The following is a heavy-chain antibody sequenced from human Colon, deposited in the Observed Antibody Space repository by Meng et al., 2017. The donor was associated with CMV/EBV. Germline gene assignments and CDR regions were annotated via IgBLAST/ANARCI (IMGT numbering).Heavy chain of an antibody. J-gene: IGHJ4*02. Sequence: ASGFSFRYRYMDWVRQAPGKGMEWVGRIKTKPNSYVRQNAASVKGRYTISRDGSKYTLSLQMNSLGTENTAVYNCTREKLGGAAFDYWGQGTLVTVSS. CDR2: IKTKPNSYVR. V-gene: IGHV3-72*01. CDR1: GFSFRYRY. CDR3: TREKLGGAAFDY. D-gene: IGHD3-16*01.